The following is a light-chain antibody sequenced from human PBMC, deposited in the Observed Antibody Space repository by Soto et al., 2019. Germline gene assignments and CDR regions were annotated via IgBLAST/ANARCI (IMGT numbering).Light chain of an antibody. Sequence: QSVLTQPPSVSGAPGQRVTNSCTGSSSNIGAGYDVHWYQQLPGTAPKLLIYGNSNRPSGVPDRFSGSKSGTSASLAITGLQAEDEADYYCQSYGGSLSGSVFGGGTKLTVL. CDR3: QSYGGSLSGSV. CDR2: GNS. V-gene: IGLV1-40*01. J-gene: IGLJ2*01. CDR1: SSNIGAGYD.